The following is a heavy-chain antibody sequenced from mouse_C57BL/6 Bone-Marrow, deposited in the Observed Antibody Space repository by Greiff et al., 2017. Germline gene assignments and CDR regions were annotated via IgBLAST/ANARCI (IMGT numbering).Heavy chain of an antibody. J-gene: IGHJ2*01. Sequence: EVQLVESGGGLVKPGGSLKLSCAASGFTFSSYAMCWVRQTPEKRLEWVATISDGGSYTYYPDNVKGRFTISRDNAKNKLYMQMSHLKSEDTAMYYCARDTWIDYWGQGTTLTVSS. D-gene: IGHD5-1*01. CDR2: ISDGGSYT. CDR1: GFTFSSYA. V-gene: IGHV5-4*01. CDR3: ARDTWIDY.